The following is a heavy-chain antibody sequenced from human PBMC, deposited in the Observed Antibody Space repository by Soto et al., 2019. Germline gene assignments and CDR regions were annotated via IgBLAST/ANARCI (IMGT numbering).Heavy chain of an antibody. D-gene: IGHD2-8*01. Sequence: QVQLQESGPRLVKASETLSLACTFSGDSIDDFYWTWIRQPAGKGLEWIGRIHVNGNTKNNPSLHSRVTMSLDKSKNQFSLRLTSVTTADTAVYYCAREVFKAGDGAVDYYFDTSGQGVLVTVS. CDR2: IHVNGNT. CDR3: AREVFKAGDGAVDYYFDT. V-gene: IGHV4-4*07. J-gene: IGHJ4*02. CDR1: GDSIDDFY.